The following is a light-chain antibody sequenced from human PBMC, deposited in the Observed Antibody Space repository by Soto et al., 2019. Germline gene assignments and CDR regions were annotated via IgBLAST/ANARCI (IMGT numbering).Light chain of an antibody. CDR1: SSDVGGYNC. CDR3: SSYAGSNIPVV. Sequence: QSALTQPPSASGSTGQSVTLSCTGTSSDVGGYNCVSWYQQHPGKAPKLMIYAVSKRPSGVPDRFSGSKSGNTASLTVSGLQAEDEADYYCSSYAGSNIPVVFGGGTKLTVL. CDR2: AVS. V-gene: IGLV2-8*01. J-gene: IGLJ2*01.